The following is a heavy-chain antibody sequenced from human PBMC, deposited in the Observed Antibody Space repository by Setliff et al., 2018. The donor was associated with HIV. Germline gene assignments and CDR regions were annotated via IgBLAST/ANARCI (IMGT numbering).Heavy chain of an antibody. Sequence: PGASLKISCQGSGYTFTSYWIGWVRQMPGNGLEWMGIIYPGDSYTRYSPSFQGRVTIPADKSISTAYLQWSTLKASDTAIYYCARHRHTAAGTLDAFDIWGQGTVVTVSS. J-gene: IGHJ3*02. D-gene: IGHD6-13*01. CDR1: GYTFTSYW. V-gene: IGHV5-51*01. CDR3: ARHRHTAAGTLDAFDI. CDR2: IYPGDSYT.